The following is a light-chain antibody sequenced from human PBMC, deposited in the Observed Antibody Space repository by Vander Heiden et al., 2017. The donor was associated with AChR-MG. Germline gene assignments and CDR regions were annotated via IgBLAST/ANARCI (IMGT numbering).Light chain of an antibody. CDR1: SSNIGENT. CDR2: SNN. J-gene: IGLJ2*01. Sequence: QSVLTQPPSASGTPGQRVTISCSGSSSNIGENTVNWYQQLTGTAPKLLIYSNNQRPSGVPDRFSGSKSGSSASLAISGLQSEDEADYYCATWDDSLSGPVFGGGTKLTGL. CDR3: ATWDDSLSGPV. V-gene: IGLV1-44*01.